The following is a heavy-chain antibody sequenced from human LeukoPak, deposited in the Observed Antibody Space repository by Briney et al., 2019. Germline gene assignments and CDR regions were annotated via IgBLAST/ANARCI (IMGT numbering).Heavy chain of an antibody. CDR2: ISTSGRT. Sequence: GGSLRLSCADSGFTFSSYAMSGVRQAPGKGLEWVSLISTSGRTHYADSVQGRFTISRDNSKNTRSLHMNSLRAADTAVYYCARDLDSSGYYHVVVSWGQGALVTVSS. D-gene: IGHD3-22*01. V-gene: IGHV3-23*01. CDR3: ARDLDSSGYYHVVVS. J-gene: IGHJ4*02. CDR1: GFTFSSYA.